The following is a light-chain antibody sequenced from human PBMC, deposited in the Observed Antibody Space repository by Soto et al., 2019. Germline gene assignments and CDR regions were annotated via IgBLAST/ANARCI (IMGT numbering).Light chain of an antibody. J-gene: IGLJ2*01. Sequence: QSALTQPASVSGSPGQSITISCTGTSSDVGGYKYVSWYQQHPGKAPKVMIYDVSNRPSGVSNRFSASKSGNTASLTISGIQAEDEADYYCSSYTSSSTVVFGGGTKLTVL. CDR2: DVS. CDR1: SSDVGGYKY. V-gene: IGLV2-14*01. CDR3: SSYTSSSTVV.